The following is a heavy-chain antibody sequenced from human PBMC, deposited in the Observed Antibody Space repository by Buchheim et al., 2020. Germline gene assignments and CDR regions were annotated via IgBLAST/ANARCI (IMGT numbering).Heavy chain of an antibody. CDR2: INHSGST. Sequence: QVQLQQWGAGLLKPSETLSLTCAVFGGSFSDYYWSWIRQPPGKGLEWIGDINHSGSTNYSPSLKSRATISVDTSKNQFSLKLSSMTAADTAVYYCARGPTIAAESTFYFDYWGQGTL. D-gene: IGHD6-13*01. J-gene: IGHJ4*02. CDR1: GGSFSDYY. CDR3: ARGPTIAAESTFYFDY. V-gene: IGHV4-34*01.